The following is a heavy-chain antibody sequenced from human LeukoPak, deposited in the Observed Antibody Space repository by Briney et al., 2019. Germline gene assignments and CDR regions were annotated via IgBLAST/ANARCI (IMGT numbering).Heavy chain of an antibody. CDR3: AREGQPGVNY. J-gene: IGHJ4*02. CDR2: IYYSGST. CDR1: GGSISSSSYY. Sequence: PSETLSLTCTVSGGSISSSSYYWGWIRQPPGKGLEWIGSIYYSGSTYYNPSLKSRVTISVDTSKNQFSLKLSSVTAADTAVYYCAREGQPGVNYWGQGTLVTVSS. D-gene: IGHD7-27*01. V-gene: IGHV4-39*07.